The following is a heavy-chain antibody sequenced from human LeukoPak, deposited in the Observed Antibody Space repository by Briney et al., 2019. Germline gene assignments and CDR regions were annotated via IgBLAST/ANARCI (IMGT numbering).Heavy chain of an antibody. CDR1: GGTFSSYA. CDR3: ARAYYYDSSGDPSYYYYGMDV. V-gene: IGHV1-69*04. CDR2: IIPILGIA. Sequence: SVKVSCKASGGTFSSYAISWVRQAPGQGLEWMGRIIPILGIANYAQKFQGRVTITADKSTSTAYMELSSLRSEDTAVYYCARAYYYDSSGDPSYYYYGMDVWGQGTTVTVSS. J-gene: IGHJ6*02. D-gene: IGHD3-22*01.